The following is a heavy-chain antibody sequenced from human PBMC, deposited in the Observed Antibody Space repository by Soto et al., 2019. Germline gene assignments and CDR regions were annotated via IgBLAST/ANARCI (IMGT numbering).Heavy chain of an antibody. CDR2: IYYTGST. CDR3: AIESVDGDYVGIFAY. CDR1: GGTVSSGSYY. J-gene: IGHJ4*02. Sequence: SETLSLTCTVSGGTVSSGSYYWSWIRQPPGKQLECIGYIYYTGSTNYNPSLKSRVTISVDTSKNQFSLKLSSVTAADTAVYFCAIESVDGDYVGIFAYWGQGTLVTGPS. D-gene: IGHD4-17*01. V-gene: IGHV4-61*01.